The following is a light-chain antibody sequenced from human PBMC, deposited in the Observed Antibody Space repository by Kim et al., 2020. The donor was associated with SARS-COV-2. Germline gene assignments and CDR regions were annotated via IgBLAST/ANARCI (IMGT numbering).Light chain of an antibody. CDR1: NTASKS. V-gene: IGLV3-21*04. CDR3: QVWDSSGDYVV. J-gene: IGLJ2*01. CDR2: SDS. Sequence: APGKTARITCGGNNTASKSVHWYQQNPGQAPVLVIYSDSDRPSGIPERFSGSNSGNTAALTISRVEAGDEADYYCQVWDSSGDYVVFGGGTQLTVL.